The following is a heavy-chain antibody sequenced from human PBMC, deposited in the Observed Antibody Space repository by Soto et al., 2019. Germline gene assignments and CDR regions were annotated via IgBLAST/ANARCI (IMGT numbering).Heavy chain of an antibody. D-gene: IGHD6-13*01. V-gene: IGHV4-59*01. Sequence: SETLSLTCSVSGGSISSNYWTWIRQPPGKGLEWIGYVYNSGSTNYNPSLKSRVTISEDTSKSQFSLKVNSMTAADTAVYYCARYRREAVAGYTLDNWGQGMLVTVSS. CDR1: GGSISSNY. CDR2: VYNSGST. CDR3: ARYRREAVAGYTLDN. J-gene: IGHJ4*02.